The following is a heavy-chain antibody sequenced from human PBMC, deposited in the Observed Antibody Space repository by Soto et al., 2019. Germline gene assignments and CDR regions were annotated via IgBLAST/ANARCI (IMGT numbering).Heavy chain of an antibody. J-gene: IGHJ6*03. CDR1: GGSISSSSYY. D-gene: IGHD6-6*01. V-gene: IGHV4-39*01. CDR2: IYYSGST. Sequence: QLQLQESGPGLVKPSETLSLTCTVSGGSISSSSYYWGWIRQPPGKGLEWIGSIYYSGSTYYNPSLKSRVTISVDTSKNQFSLKLSSVTAADTAVYYCARQSIAARPDYYYYMDVWGKGTTVTVSS. CDR3: ARQSIAARPDYYYYMDV.